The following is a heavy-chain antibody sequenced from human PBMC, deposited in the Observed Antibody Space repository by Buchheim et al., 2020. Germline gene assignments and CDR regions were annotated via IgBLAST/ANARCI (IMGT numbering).Heavy chain of an antibody. CDR2: ISSSSSTI. Sequence: EVQLVESGGGLVQPGGSLRLSCAASGFTFSSYSMNWVRQAPGKGLEWVSYISSSSSTIYYAASVKGRFTISRDNAKNSLYLQMNSLRAEDTAVYYCARMRGSGYARVYYYYYGMDVWGQGTT. V-gene: IGHV3-48*01. D-gene: IGHD5-12*01. CDR1: GFTFSSYS. CDR3: ARMRGSGYARVYYYYYGMDV. J-gene: IGHJ6*02.